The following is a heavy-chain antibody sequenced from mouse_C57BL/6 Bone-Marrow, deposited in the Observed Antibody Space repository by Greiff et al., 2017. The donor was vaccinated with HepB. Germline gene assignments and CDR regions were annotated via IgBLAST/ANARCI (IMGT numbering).Heavy chain of an antibody. Sequence: VKLQESGAELARPGASVKLSCKASGYTFTSYGISWVKQRTGQGLEWIGEIYPRSGNTYYNEKFKGKATLTADKSSSTAYMELRSLTSEDSAVYFCACGTIVTHYYAMDYWGQGTSVTVSS. CDR2: IYPRSGNT. CDR1: GYTFTSYG. V-gene: IGHV1-81*01. J-gene: IGHJ4*01. D-gene: IGHD2-5*01. CDR3: ACGTIVTHYYAMDY.